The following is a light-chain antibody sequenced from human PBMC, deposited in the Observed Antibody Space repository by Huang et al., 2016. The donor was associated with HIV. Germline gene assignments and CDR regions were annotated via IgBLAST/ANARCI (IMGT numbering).Light chain of an antibody. Sequence: DIQMTQSPSSLSASVGDRVTITCRASQGIGNSLAWYQQKPEKAPRLLLYATSTLESGVTSRFSVSVSGTHYTLTINTLQPEDIASYYCQQYHSLPWTFGQGTKVEIK. CDR2: ATS. J-gene: IGKJ1*01. CDR1: QGIGNS. V-gene: IGKV1-NL1*01. CDR3: QQYHSLPWT.